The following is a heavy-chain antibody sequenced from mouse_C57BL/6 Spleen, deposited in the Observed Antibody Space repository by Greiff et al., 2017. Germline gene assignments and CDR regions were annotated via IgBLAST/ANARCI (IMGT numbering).Heavy chain of an antibody. CDR1: GYTFTDYE. CDR3: TRGGYGSSYGYFDV. V-gene: IGHV1-15*01. D-gene: IGHD1-1*01. CDR2: IDPETGGT. J-gene: IGHJ1*03. Sequence: VQLQQSGAELVRPGASVTLSCKASGYTFTDYEMHWVKQTPVHGLEWIGAIDPETGGTAYNQKFKGKAILTADKSYSTAYMELRSLTSEDSAVYYCTRGGYGSSYGYFDVWGTGTTVTVSS.